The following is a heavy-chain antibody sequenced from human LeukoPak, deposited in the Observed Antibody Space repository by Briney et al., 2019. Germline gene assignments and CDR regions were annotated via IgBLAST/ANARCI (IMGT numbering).Heavy chain of an antibody. CDR2: INQGGSVQ. V-gene: IGHV3-7*01. Sequence: GGSLRLSCAASGFTFRAYWMSWVRQAPGKGLEWVANINQGGSVQYYVDSVKGRFTISRDDAKNSLYVQMYSLREDDTAVYYCARVGYSGWNLEYWGQGTLVTVSS. CDR3: ARVGYSGWNLEY. CDR1: GFTFRAYW. J-gene: IGHJ4*02. D-gene: IGHD5-12*01.